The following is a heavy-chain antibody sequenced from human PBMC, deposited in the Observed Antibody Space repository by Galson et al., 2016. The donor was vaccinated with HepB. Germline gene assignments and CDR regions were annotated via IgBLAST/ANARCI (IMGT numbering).Heavy chain of an antibody. CDR1: GFSLNTLGVG. D-gene: IGHD3-9*01. J-gene: IGHJ5*02. Sequence: PALVKPTQTLTLTCTFSGFSLNTLGVGVGLIRQTPGKALEWLAVIYWDDDKRYSPSLKNRLTITKDTSKNQVVLTMTNMDPVDTATYYCAHSPNLNYDDLMWCYKRWRSDPLGQGTLVTVSS. V-gene: IGHV2-5*02. CDR3: AHSPNLNYDDLMWCYKRWRSDP. CDR2: IYWDDDK.